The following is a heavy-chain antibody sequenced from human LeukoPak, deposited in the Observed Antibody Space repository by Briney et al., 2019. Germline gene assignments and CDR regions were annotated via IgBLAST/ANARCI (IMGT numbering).Heavy chain of an antibody. CDR1: GESFSDYY. V-gene: IGHV4-59*10. Sequence: SETLSLTCAVYGESFSDYYWTWIRQPAGKGLEWIGRIYTSGSTNYNPSLKSRVTISIDTSKNQFSLKLSSVTAADTAVYYCATLGYSSGTDYWGLGTRVTVSS. CDR2: IYTSGST. CDR3: ATLGYSSGTDY. J-gene: IGHJ4*02. D-gene: IGHD5-18*01.